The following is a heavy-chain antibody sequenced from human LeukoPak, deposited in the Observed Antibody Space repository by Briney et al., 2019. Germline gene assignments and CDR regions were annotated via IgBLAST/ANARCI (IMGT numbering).Heavy chain of an antibody. CDR2: IIPIFGTA. CDR1: GGTFISYA. V-gene: IGHV1-69*13. D-gene: IGHD4-17*01. J-gene: IGHJ4*02. Sequence: SVKVSCKASGGTFISYAISWVRQAPGQGLEWMGGIIPIFGTANYAQKFQGRVTITADESTSTAYMELSSLRSEDTAVYYCAREGNYGDYTLGYWGQGTLVTVSS. CDR3: AREGNYGDYTLGY.